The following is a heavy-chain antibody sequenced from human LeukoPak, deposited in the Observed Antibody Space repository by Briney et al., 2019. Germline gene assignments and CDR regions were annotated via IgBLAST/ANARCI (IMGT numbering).Heavy chain of an antibody. V-gene: IGHV1-2*02. CDR3: ARGAKSYYYYHMDV. CDR2: INPNSGGT. CDR1: GYTFTGYY. J-gene: IGHJ6*03. Sequence: ASVKVSCKASGYTFTGYYMHWVRQAPGQGLEWMGWINPNSGGTNYAQKFQGRVTMTRETSISTAYMDVSRLTSDDTAVYYCARGAKSYYYYHMDVWGKGTTVTVSS.